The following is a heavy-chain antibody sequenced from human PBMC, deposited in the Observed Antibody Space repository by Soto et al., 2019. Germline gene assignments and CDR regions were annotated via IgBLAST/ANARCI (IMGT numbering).Heavy chain of an antibody. CDR3: AREEGYCNGGPCYRGAFDF. J-gene: IGHJ3*01. CDR1: GFTVSDYS. V-gene: IGHV3-21*02. D-gene: IGHD2-15*01. CDR2: IGNSNNPT. Sequence: EVQLVESGGGLVKPGGSPTLSCAASGFTVSDYSMLWVRQAPGKGLEWLAFIGNSNNPTFYADSVRGRFTISRDNPKNSVYLQMNSLREEDTAVYFCAREEGYCNGGPCYRGAFDFWGQGTIVTVSS.